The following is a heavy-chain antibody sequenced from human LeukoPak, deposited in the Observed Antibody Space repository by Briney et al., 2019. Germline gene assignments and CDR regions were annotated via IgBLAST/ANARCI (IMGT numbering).Heavy chain of an antibody. D-gene: IGHD6-19*01. CDR2: IKWKGGGI. CDR1: GFTLDDYG. V-gene: IGHV3-20*01. CDR3: ARDGSGLAVAGTSDYSYGTDV. Sequence: PGGSLRLACAASGFTLDDYGMRWVRHARGKGREGVSGIKWKGGGIRSAASVTGRFTISTDNANNSLYLQMNSLRAEDTALYHCARDGSGLAVAGTSDYSYGTDVCGQATTATVSS. J-gene: IGHJ6*02.